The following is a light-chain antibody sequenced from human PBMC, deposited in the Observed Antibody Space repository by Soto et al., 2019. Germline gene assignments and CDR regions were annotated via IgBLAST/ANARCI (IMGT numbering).Light chain of an antibody. CDR2: GAS. Sequence: EIVLTQSPGTLSLSPGERATLSCRASQSVSTYLAWYQHKPGQAPRLLIYGASSRATGIPDRFSGSGSGTDFTLTISRLEPDDFAVYFCQQYGSSPPVTFGPGTKVDIK. J-gene: IGKJ3*01. V-gene: IGKV3-20*01. CDR3: QQYGSSPPVT. CDR1: QSVSTY.